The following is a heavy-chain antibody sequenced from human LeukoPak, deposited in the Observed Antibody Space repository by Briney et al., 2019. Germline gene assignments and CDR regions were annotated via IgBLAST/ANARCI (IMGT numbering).Heavy chain of an antibody. Sequence: SETLSLTCTVSGGSISSGGHYWSWIRQQPGRGPEWIGYMCYTGTNYYNPSLECRVSMSLDTSKNHFSLNLSSVTAADTAVYYCARGEGHYYDSSGYYISLYYVMDVWGQGTTVTVSS. J-gene: IGHJ6*01. CDR1: GGSISSGGHY. CDR2: MCYTGTN. CDR3: ARGEGHYYDSSGYYISLYYVMDV. D-gene: IGHD3-22*01. V-gene: IGHV4-31*03.